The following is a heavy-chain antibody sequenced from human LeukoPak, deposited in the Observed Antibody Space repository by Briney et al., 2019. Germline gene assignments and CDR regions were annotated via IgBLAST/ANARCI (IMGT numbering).Heavy chain of an antibody. D-gene: IGHD2-2*01. CDR3: ARDYCSSTSCLFDY. CDR1: GYTFTGYH. Sequence: ASVKVSCKASGYTFTGYHMHWVRRAPGQGLEWMGRINPNSGDTNYAQKFQGRVTMTRDASISTAYMELSRLRSDDTAVYYCARDYCSSTSCLFDYWGQGALVTVSS. V-gene: IGHV1-2*06. CDR2: INPNSGDT. J-gene: IGHJ4*02.